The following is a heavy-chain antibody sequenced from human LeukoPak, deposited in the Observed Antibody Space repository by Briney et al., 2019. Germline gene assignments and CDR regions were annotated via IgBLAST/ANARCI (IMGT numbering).Heavy chain of an antibody. J-gene: IGHJ4*02. CDR1: GFTFNSYA. Sequence: PGRSLRLSCAASGFTFNSYAMHWVRQAPGKGLEWVAVISYDGSNKYYADSVKGRFTISRDNSKNTLYLQMNSLRAEDTAVYYCAALYYFDYWGQGTLVTVSS. CDR3: AALYYFDY. V-gene: IGHV3-30-3*01. D-gene: IGHD2-15*01. CDR2: ISYDGSNK.